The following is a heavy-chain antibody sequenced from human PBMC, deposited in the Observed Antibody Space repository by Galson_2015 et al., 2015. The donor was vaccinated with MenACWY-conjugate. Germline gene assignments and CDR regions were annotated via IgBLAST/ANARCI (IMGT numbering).Heavy chain of an antibody. Sequence: SVKVSCKASGYLFTRYGISWVRQAPGQGLEWMGWITPTNDNTHYAQSFQGRVTMTTDASTSTAYMELDSLGSEDTAVYYCARDPRKVAAMIMVVPNGWCDPGGQGTLVTGSA. V-gene: IGHV1-18*01. CDR2: ITPTNDNT. CDR3: ARDPRKVAAMIMVVPNGWCDP. CDR1: GYLFTRYG. J-gene: IGHJ5*02. D-gene: IGHD2-8*01.